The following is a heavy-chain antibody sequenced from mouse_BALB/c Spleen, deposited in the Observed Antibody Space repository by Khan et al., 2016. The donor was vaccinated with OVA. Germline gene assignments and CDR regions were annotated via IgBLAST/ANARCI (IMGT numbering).Heavy chain of an antibody. J-gene: IGHJ1*01. CDR2: IWAGGST. D-gene: IGHD2-1*01. CDR1: GFSLTNYG. CDR3: ARYDGNYGWYFDV. Sequence: QVQLKESGPAMVAPSQSLSITRTVSGFSLTNYGVHWVRQPPGKGLEWLGVIWAGGSTNYNSALMSRLSISKDNSKSQVFLKMNSLQTDDTAMYYCARYDGNYGWYFDVWGAGTTVTVSS. V-gene: IGHV2-9*02.